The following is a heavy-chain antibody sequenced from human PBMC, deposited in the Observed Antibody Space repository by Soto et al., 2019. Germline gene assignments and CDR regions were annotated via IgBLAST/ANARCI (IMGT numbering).Heavy chain of an antibody. Sequence: TAETLCLTCTVSGGSISSSIDSWGWIRQSPGKGLEWIGTIYSSENTYYNPSLLSRVTISVDTSKNEFSLRLSSVTAADTAVYYCARLNGYCISTNCHGYYGMDVWGQGTTVTVSS. V-gene: IGHV4-39*01. CDR3: ARLNGYCISTNCHGYYGMDV. J-gene: IGHJ6*02. CDR2: IYSSENT. D-gene: IGHD2-2*03. CDR1: GGSISSSIDS.